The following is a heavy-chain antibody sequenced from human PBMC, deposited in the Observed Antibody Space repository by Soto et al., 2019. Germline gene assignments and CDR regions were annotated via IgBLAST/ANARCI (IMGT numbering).Heavy chain of an antibody. D-gene: IGHD6-19*01. Sequence: QVQLVESGGGVVQPGRSLRLSCAASGFTFSSYGMHWVRQAPGKGLEWVAVIWYDGSNKYYADSVKGRFTISRDNSKNTLYLQMNSLRAEDTAVYYCARGTIAVAAPFDYWGQGTLVTVSS. V-gene: IGHV3-33*01. CDR2: IWYDGSNK. CDR1: GFTFSSYG. J-gene: IGHJ4*02. CDR3: ARGTIAVAAPFDY.